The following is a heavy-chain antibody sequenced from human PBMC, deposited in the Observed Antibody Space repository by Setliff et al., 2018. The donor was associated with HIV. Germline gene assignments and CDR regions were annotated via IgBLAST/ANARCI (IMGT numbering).Heavy chain of an antibody. D-gene: IGHD3-3*01. CDR1: GYSFSSHP. Sequence: ASVKVSCKTSGYSFSSHPIHWVRQAPGQRPEWMGWIKTGNGDTQYSQKFRDRVTITRDTSASTAYMELSSLRSEDTAVYYCARAAISTIFGVVKNPHNYYMDVWGKGTTVTVSS. CDR3: ARAAISTIFGVVKNPHNYYMDV. CDR2: IKTGNGDT. J-gene: IGHJ6*03. V-gene: IGHV1-3*04.